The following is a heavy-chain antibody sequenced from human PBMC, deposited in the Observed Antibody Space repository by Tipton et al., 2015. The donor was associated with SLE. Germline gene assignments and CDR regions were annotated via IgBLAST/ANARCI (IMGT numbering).Heavy chain of an antibody. V-gene: IGHV3-9*01. CDR2: LNWNSVNR. CDR3: AKDTNDDYYYGMDA. CDR1: GFKFDDYA. J-gene: IGHJ6*02. D-gene: IGHD1-1*01. Sequence: SLRLSCAASGFKFDDYAMHWVRQAPGKGPEWVSGLNWNSVNRVYADSVRGRFTISRDNAKNSLYLQMSSLGAEDTAVYYCAKDTNDDYYYGMDAWGQGTTVTVSS.